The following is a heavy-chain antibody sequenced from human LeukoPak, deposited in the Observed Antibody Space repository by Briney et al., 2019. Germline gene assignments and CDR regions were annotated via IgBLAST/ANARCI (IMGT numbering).Heavy chain of an antibody. D-gene: IGHD2-21*01. CDR1: GGSISSGGYY. CDR2: IYYSGST. V-gene: IGHV4-31*03. J-gene: IGHJ6*03. Sequence: SETLSLTCTVSGGSISSGGYYWSWIRQHPGKGLEWIGYIYYSGSTYYNPSLKSRVTISVDTSKNQFSLKLSSVTAADTAVYYCARNCPQTATYYYYYMDVWGKGTTVTVSS. CDR3: ARNCPQTATYYYYYMDV.